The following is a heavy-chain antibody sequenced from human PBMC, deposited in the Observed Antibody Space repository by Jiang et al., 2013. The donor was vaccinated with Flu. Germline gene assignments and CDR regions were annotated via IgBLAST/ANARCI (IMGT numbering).Heavy chain of an antibody. CDR3: TTDLSGELIY. Sequence: VQLVESGGGLLRPGGPLRLSCAASGFIFSNAWMDWVRQAPGKGLEWVGRIKSKANGGTIDYAAPVKGRFTISRDDSRNTVYLQMNSLKTEDTAVYYCTTDLSGELIYWGQGTLVTVSS. J-gene: IGHJ4*02. D-gene: IGHD3-16*01. V-gene: IGHV3-15*01. CDR2: IKSKANGGTI. CDR1: GFIFSNAW.